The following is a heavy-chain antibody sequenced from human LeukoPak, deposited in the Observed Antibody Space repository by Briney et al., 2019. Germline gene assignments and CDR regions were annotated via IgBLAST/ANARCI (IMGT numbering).Heavy chain of an antibody. CDR1: GGSFSGYY. D-gene: IGHD3-3*01. V-gene: IGHV4-34*01. Sequence: PSETLSLTCAVYGGSFSGYYLSWIRQPPGKGLEWIGEINHSGSTNYNPSLKSRVTISVDTSKNQFSLKLSSVTAADTAVYYCARGSPGVLRFLEWSIGDAFHIWGQGTMVTVSS. CDR2: INHSGST. CDR3: ARGSPGVLRFLEWSIGDAFHI. J-gene: IGHJ3*02.